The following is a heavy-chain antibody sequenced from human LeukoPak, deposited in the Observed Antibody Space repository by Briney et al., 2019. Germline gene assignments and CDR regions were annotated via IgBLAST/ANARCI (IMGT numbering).Heavy chain of an antibody. CDR1: GGSISSYY. CDR2: IYYSGST. V-gene: IGHV4-59*01. J-gene: IGHJ6*03. Sequence: PSETLSLTCTVSGGSISSYYWSWIRQPPGKGLEWIGYIYYSGSTNYNPSLKSRVTISVDTSKNQFSLKLGSVTAADTAVYYCARLRDYYYYYMDVWGKGTTVTVSS. CDR3: ARLRDYYYYYMDV.